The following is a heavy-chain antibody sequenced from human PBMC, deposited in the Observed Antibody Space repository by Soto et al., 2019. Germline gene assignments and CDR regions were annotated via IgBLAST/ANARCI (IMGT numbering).Heavy chain of an antibody. J-gene: IGHJ5*02. Sequence: ASVKVSCKASGYTFTSYGISWVRQAPGQGLEWMGWISAYNGNTNYAQKLQGRVTMTTDTSTSTAYMELRSLRSDDTAVYYCARTRLNGYDILTGTQFDPWGQGTMVTVSS. CDR1: GYTFTSYG. CDR3: ARTRLNGYDILTGTQFDP. CDR2: ISAYNGNT. V-gene: IGHV1-18*01. D-gene: IGHD3-9*01.